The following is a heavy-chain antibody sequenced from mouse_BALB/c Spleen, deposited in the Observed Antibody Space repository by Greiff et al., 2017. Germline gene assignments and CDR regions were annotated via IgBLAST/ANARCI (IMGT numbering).Heavy chain of an antibody. CDR1: GFTFSSYA. Sequence: EVQLVESGGGLVKPGGSLKLSCAASGFTFSSYAMSWVRQTPEKRLEWVASISSGGSTYYPDSVKGRFTISRDNARNILYLQMSSLRSEDTAMYYCARGGIHYYGYYYAMDYWGQGTSVTVSS. CDR3: ARGGIHYYGYYYAMDY. J-gene: IGHJ4*01. D-gene: IGHD1-2*01. V-gene: IGHV5-6-5*01. CDR2: ISSGGST.